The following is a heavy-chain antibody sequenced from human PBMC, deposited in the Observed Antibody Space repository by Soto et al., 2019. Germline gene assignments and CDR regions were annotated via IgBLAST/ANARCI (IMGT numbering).Heavy chain of an antibody. CDR1: GFTFSSFW. CDR3: ARDPLIGNTDYGLDV. J-gene: IGHJ6*02. V-gene: IGHV3-74*01. Sequence: PGGPLRLSCAASGFTFSSFWMHWVRQSPGKGLVWVSRINNDGSSTAYADSVKGRFTISRDNAKSTLYLQVTSLRAEDTAVYYCARDPLIGNTDYGLDVWGQGTTVTVSS. CDR2: INNDGSST. D-gene: IGHD2-21*01.